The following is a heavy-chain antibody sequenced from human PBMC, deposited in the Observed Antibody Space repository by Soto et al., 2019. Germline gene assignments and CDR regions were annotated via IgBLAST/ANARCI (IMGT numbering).Heavy chain of an antibody. J-gene: IGHJ4*02. CDR1: GGSFNMYA. CDR3: TRAIGSGGVMGGFDS. D-gene: IGHD3-16*01. V-gene: IGHV1-69*01. CDR2: IIPIFDAP. Sequence: QVELVQSGAQVKKPGSAVKVSCKASGGSFNMYAMNWVRQAPGHGLEWMGGIIPIFDAPRYSEQFQGRVTITVDESTSTAYMELSSLRSDDTAIYYCTRAIGSGGVMGGFDSWGQGTLVTVSS.